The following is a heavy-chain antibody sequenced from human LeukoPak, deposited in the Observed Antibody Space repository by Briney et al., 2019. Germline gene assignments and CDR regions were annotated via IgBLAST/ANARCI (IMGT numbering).Heavy chain of an antibody. CDR3: ARDYYDSSGYYPIPGY. CDR2: IYSGGST. D-gene: IGHD3-22*01. J-gene: IGHJ4*02. CDR1: GFTVSSNY. Sequence: GGSLRLSCAASGFTVSSNYMSWVRQAPGKGLEWVSVIYSGGSTYYADSVKGRFTISRDNSKNTLYHQMNSLRAEDTAVYYCARDYYDSSGYYPIPGYWGQGTLVTVSS. V-gene: IGHV3-53*01.